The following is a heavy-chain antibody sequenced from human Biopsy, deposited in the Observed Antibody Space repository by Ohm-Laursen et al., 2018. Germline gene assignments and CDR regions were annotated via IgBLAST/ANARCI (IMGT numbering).Heavy chain of an antibody. CDR3: AKNLAVSSYALDI. D-gene: IGHD2/OR15-2a*01. V-gene: IGHV4-39*01. CDR2: IFYRGST. J-gene: IGHJ3*02. Sequence: TLSLTCTVSGGSISNNNYYWGWIRQPPGKGLEWIGSIFYRGSTHYKPSLKSRVNISVDTSKNQFSLKLNSVTAADTAVYYCAKNLAVSSYALDIWGQGTMVTVSS. CDR1: GGSISNNNYY.